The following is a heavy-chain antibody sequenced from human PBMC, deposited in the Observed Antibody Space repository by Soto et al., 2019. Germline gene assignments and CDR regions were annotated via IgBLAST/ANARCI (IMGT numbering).Heavy chain of an antibody. CDR2: ISGSGGST. D-gene: IGHD3-3*01. Sequence: GGSLRLSCAASGFTFSSYAMSWVRQAPGKGLEWVSAISGSGGSTYYADSVKGRFTISRDNSKNTLYLQMNSLRAEDTAVYYFAKDRITIFGVVIVYYYYGMDVWGQGTTVTVSS. J-gene: IGHJ6*02. CDR1: GFTFSSYA. CDR3: AKDRITIFGVVIVYYYYGMDV. V-gene: IGHV3-23*01.